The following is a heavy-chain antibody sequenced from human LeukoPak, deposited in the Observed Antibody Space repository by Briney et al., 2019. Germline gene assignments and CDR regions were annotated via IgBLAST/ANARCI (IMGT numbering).Heavy chain of an antibody. Sequence: GESLQISCKGSGYSFTSYWIAWVRQMPGKGLEWMGIIYPDDSDTRYSPSFQGQVTISADKSKSTAYLQWSSLKASDTAMYYCTRRSDSSGDDYWGRGTLVTVSS. V-gene: IGHV5-51*01. J-gene: IGHJ4*02. CDR2: IYPDDSDT. CDR3: TRRSDSSGDDY. CDR1: GYSFTSYW. D-gene: IGHD3-10*01.